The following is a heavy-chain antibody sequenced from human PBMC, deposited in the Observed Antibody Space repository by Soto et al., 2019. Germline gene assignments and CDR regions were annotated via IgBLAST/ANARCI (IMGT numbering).Heavy chain of an antibody. CDR2: IYQSGNT. D-gene: IGHD6-13*01. CDR1: SGSITSINW. CDR3: AREGRVAAPTGAFDV. V-gene: IGHV4-4*02. J-gene: IGHJ3*01. Sequence: SETLSLTCAVSSGSITSINWWSWVRQPPGKGLEWIGEIYQSGNTNYNPSLKSRVTISLDTSRNQFSLKLTSVTAADTAVYYCAREGRVAAPTGAFDVWGRGTMVTVSS.